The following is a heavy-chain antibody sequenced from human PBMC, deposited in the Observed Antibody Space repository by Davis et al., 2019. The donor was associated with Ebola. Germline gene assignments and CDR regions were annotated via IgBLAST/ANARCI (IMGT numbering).Heavy chain of an antibody. CDR1: GGSISSSSYY. D-gene: IGHD4-17*01. Sequence: PGGSLRLSCTVSGGSISSSSYYWGWIRQPPGKGLEWIGSIYYSGSTYYNPSLKSRVTISVDTSKNQFSLKLSSVTAADTAVYYCASRIYGDSPRYGMDVWGQGTTVTVSS. V-gene: IGHV4-39*01. J-gene: IGHJ6*02. CDR3: ASRIYGDSPRYGMDV. CDR2: IYYSGST.